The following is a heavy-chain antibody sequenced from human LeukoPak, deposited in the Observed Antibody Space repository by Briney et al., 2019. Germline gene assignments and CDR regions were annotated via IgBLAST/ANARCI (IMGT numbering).Heavy chain of an antibody. CDR3: AREKSGYDGNFFDY. CDR2: TSYDESEK. J-gene: IGHJ4*02. D-gene: IGHD5-12*01. CDR1: GFTFSSVA. V-gene: IGHV3-30*04. Sequence: PGGCLRLSFAASGFTFSSVAMHWVRQAPGGGLEWGAVTSYDESEKYYAASVKDRFTISRDNSKNTLYLQMNSLRAEDTAVYYCAREKSGYDGNFFDYWGQGTLVTVSS.